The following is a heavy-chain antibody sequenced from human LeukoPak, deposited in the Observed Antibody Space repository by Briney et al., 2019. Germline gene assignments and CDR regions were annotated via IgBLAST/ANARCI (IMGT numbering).Heavy chain of an antibody. D-gene: IGHD1-1*01. Sequence: GGSLRLSCAASGFTFSSYSMNWVRQAPGKGLEWVSYISSSSSTIYYADSVKGRFTISRDNAKNSLYLRMNSLRAEDTAVYYCASVNGDDAFDIWGQGTMVTVSS. V-gene: IGHV3-48*04. CDR2: ISSSSSTI. CDR1: GFTFSSYS. J-gene: IGHJ3*02. CDR3: ASVNGDDAFDI.